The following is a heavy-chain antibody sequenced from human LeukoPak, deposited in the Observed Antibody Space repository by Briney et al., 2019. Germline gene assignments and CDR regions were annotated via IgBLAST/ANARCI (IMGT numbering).Heavy chain of an antibody. Sequence: GASVKVSCKASGYTFTGYYMHWVRQAPGQGLEWMGWINPNSGGTNYAQKFQGRVTMTRDTSIRTAYMELSRLRSDDTAVYYCARGGGSSQGNAWFDPWGQGTMVTVSS. CDR2: INPNSGGT. CDR1: GYTFTGYY. D-gene: IGHD2-2*01. CDR3: ARGGGSSQGNAWFDP. J-gene: IGHJ5*02. V-gene: IGHV1-2*02.